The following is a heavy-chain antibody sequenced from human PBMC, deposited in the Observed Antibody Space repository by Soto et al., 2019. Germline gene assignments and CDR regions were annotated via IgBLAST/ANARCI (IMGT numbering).Heavy chain of an antibody. D-gene: IGHD4-17*01. V-gene: IGHV1-18*04. Sequence: ASVKVSCKASGYTFTSYGISWVRQAPGQGLEWMGWISAYNGNTNYAQKLQGRVTMTTDTSTSTAYMELRSLRSDDTAVYYCARVVVDYGDYELDMDVWGQGTTVTVSS. J-gene: IGHJ6*02. CDR1: GYTFTSYG. CDR3: ARVVVDYGDYELDMDV. CDR2: ISAYNGNT.